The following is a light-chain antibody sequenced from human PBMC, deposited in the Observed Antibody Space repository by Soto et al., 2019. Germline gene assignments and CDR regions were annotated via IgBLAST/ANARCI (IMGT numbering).Light chain of an antibody. CDR1: QSVRSN. Sequence: EIVMTQSPATLFVSQGERATLSCRASQSVRSNLAWYQQKPGQAPRLLIYGASTRATGIPARFSGSGSGTEFTLTISSLQSEDFAVYYCQQYNNWPPSITFGQGTRLEIK. CDR2: GAS. J-gene: IGKJ5*01. V-gene: IGKV3-15*01. CDR3: QQYNNWPPSIT.